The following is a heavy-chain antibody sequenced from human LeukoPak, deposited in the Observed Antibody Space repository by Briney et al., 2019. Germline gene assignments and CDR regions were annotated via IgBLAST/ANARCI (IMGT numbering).Heavy chain of an antibody. D-gene: IGHD3-22*01. J-gene: IGHJ1*01. CDR3: TTDLSELDDSGYYAKYFHH. Sequence: TGGSLRLSCAASGFTVSSNYMTWVRQAPGKGLEWVGRIKSKTDGGTIDYAAPVKGRFTISRDDSKDTLFLQMNSLKTEDTAVYYCTTDLSELDDSGYYAKYFHHWGQGTLVSVSS. V-gene: IGHV3-15*01. CDR2: IKSKTDGGTI. CDR1: GFTVSSNY.